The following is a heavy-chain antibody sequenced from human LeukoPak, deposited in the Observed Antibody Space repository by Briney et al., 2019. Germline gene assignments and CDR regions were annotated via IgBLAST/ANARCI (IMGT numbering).Heavy chain of an antibody. V-gene: IGHV1-69*05. J-gene: IGHJ4*02. D-gene: IGHD3-22*01. CDR1: GGTFSSYA. CDR2: IIPIFGTA. Sequence: GDSVKLSCKASGGTFSSYAISWVRQAPGQGLERMGGIIPIFGTANYAQKFQGRVTITTDESTSTAYMELSSLRSEDTAVYYCARAPPYDSSGYYYYFDYWGQGTLVTVSS. CDR3: ARAPPYDSSGYYYYFDY.